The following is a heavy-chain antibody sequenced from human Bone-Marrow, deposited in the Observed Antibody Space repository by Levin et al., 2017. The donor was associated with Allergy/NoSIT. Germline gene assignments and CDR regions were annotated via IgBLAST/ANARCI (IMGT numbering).Heavy chain of an antibody. V-gene: IGHV1-2*06. CDR2: IYPNSDGT. Sequence: GESLKISCKASGYTFTAYYIHWVRQAPGQGLEWMGRIYPNSDGTNYAQNFQGRVTMTSDTSITTAYLELSRLSSDDTAVYYCARPDCGSAYCYYNYWGQGTLVTVSS. J-gene: IGHJ4*02. CDR1: GYTFTAYY. CDR3: ARPDCGSAYCYYNY. D-gene: IGHD2-2*01.